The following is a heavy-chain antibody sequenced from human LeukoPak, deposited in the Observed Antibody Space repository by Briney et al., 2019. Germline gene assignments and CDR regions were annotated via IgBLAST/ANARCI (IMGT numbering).Heavy chain of an antibody. CDR3: ARRNRYDYVWGSYRLAPTPFDY. CDR1: GFTFSSYS. Sequence: GGSLRLSCAASGFTFSSYSMNWVRQAPGKGLEWVAIIKLDGSVKYYVDSVKGRFSISRDNAKNSVYLQMNNLRAEDTAVYYCARRNRYDYVWGSYRLAPTPFDYWGQGTLVTVSS. V-gene: IGHV3-7*01. D-gene: IGHD3-16*02. CDR2: IKLDGSVK. J-gene: IGHJ4*02.